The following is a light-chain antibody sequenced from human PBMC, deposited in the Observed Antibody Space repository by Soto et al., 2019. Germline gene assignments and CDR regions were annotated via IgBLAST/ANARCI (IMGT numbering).Light chain of an antibody. CDR1: QSISTY. J-gene: IGKJ4*01. CDR3: QQGSFTLT. Sequence: DIQMTQSPSSLSASVGDRVTITCRASQSISTYLNWYQQKLGKAPKLLISGASSLQGGVPSRFSGSGSGTEFTLTISSLQPEDFATYYCQQGSFTLTFGGGTKLEIK. V-gene: IGKV1-39*01. CDR2: GAS.